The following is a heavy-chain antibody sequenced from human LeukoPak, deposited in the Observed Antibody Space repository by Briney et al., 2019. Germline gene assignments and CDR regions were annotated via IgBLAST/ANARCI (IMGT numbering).Heavy chain of an antibody. V-gene: IGHV4-34*01. D-gene: IGHD4-11*01. CDR2: INHSGST. Sequence: SETLSLTCAVYGGSFSGYYWSWIRQPPGKGLEWIGEINHSGSTNYNPSLKSRVTISVDTSKNQFSLKLSSVTAADTAVYYCARSSNYKGSRYYYYYMDVWGKGTTVTVSS. CDR1: GGSFSGYY. J-gene: IGHJ6*03. CDR3: ARSSNYKGSRYYYYYMDV.